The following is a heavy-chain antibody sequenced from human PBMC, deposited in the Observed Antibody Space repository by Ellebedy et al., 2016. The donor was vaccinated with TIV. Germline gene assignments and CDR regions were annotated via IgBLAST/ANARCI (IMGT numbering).Heavy chain of an antibody. CDR1: GGSISSYY. J-gene: IGHJ6*03. V-gene: IGHV4-59*01. CDR2: IYYSGST. Sequence: SETLSLTCTVSGGSISSYYWSWIRQPPGKGLEWIGYIYYSGSTNYNPSLKSRVTISVDTSENQFSLRLTSVTAADTAVYYCARGGTYVGYMDVWGKGTTVTVSS. D-gene: IGHD3-10*02. CDR3: ARGGTYVGYMDV.